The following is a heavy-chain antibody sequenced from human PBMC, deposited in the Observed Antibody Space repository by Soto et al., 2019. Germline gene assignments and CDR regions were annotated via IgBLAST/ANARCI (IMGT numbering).Heavy chain of an antibody. CDR2: ISGNAVNT. J-gene: IGHJ5*02. CDR1: GFTFSGFA. V-gene: IGHV3-23*01. Sequence: GGSLRLSCAASGFTFSGFAMSWVRQAPGRGLEWVSTISGNAVNTYYADSVKGRFTISRDNSENTLYVQMNGLRAEDTAVYYCAKGGSLGYFDPWGQGTLVTVPS. D-gene: IGHD6-25*01. CDR3: AKGGSLGYFDP.